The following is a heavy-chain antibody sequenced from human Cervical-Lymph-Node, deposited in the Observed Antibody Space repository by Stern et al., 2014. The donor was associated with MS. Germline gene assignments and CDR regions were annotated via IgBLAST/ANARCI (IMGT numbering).Heavy chain of an antibody. J-gene: IGHJ6*02. CDR3: ARDPYSNYVMHGMDV. Sequence: VQLVESGGGVVQPGRSLRLSCAASGFTFSNYGMHWVRQAPGKGLEWVAVISYDGNRKYYADFVKGRFTISRDNSKNTLYLQMNSLKAEDTAVYSCARDPYSNYVMHGMDVWGQGTTVTVSS. CDR1: GFTFSNYG. V-gene: IGHV3-30*03. D-gene: IGHD4-11*01. CDR2: ISYDGNRK.